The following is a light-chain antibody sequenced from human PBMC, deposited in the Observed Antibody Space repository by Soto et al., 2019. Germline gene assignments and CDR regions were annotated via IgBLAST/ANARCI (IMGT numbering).Light chain of an antibody. CDR1: SSNIGSNT. J-gene: IGLJ2*01. V-gene: IGLV1-44*01. Sequence: QSILTQPPSASGTPGQRLTISFSGGSSNIGSNTINWYRQLPGTAPKLLIYSNNQRPSGVPDRFSGSRSGTSVSLAINGLQSEDEADYFCPAWDDSVDGVIFGGGTQLTVL. CDR3: PAWDDSVDGVI. CDR2: SNN.